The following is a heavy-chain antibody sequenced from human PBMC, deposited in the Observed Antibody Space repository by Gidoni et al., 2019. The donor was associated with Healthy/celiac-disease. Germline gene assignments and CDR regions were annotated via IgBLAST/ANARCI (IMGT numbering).Heavy chain of an antibody. CDR1: GGTFSSYA. CDR3: ERGVVRGGGDYFDY. V-gene: IGHV1-69*04. Sequence: GGTFSSYAISWLRQPPGQGLEWLGRIIPILGIANYAQKFQGRVTITADKTTSTAYMALRSLRSEDTAVYYCERGVVRGGGDYFDYWGQGTLVTVSS. J-gene: IGHJ4*02. D-gene: IGHD3-10*01. CDR2: IIPILGIA.